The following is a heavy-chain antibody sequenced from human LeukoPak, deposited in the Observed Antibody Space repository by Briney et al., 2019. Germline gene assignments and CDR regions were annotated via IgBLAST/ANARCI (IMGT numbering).Heavy chain of an antibody. J-gene: IGHJ4*02. CDR1: GGSFSGYY. Sequence: PSATLSLTCAGYGGSFSGYYWSWLRQPPGKGLEWLGEINHSGCTNYNPSLKSRVTISVDTSKNQFSLKLSAVTAADTAVYYCASHKVTRRSAVHYWGQGTLVTVSS. CDR3: ASHKVTRRSAVHY. V-gene: IGHV4-34*01. CDR2: INHSGCT. D-gene: IGHD4-17*01.